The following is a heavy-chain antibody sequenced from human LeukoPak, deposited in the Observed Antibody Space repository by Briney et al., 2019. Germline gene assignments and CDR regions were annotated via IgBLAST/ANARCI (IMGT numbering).Heavy chain of an antibody. D-gene: IGHD3-16*02. J-gene: IGHJ4*02. Sequence: GGSLRLSCAASGFTFSSYSMNWVRQAPGKGLEWVSSISSSSSYIYYADSVKGRFTISRDNAKNSLYLQMNSLRAEDTAVYYCAKDRAQVIEIFDYWGQGTLVTVSS. CDR1: GFTFSSYS. CDR2: ISSSSSYI. CDR3: AKDRAQVIEIFDY. V-gene: IGHV3-21*04.